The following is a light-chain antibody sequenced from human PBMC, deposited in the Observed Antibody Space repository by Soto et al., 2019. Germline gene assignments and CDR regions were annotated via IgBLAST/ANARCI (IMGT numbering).Light chain of an antibody. J-gene: IGLJ1*01. Sequence: QSVLTQPPSVSGSPGQSGTISCTGTSSDFGSYNRVSWYQRPPGTSPKLMIYEVSNRPSGVPDRFSGSKAGNTASLTISGLQAEDEAEYYCSLYTSDSTYVFGTGTKVTVL. CDR1: SSDFGSYNR. CDR2: EVS. V-gene: IGLV2-18*01. CDR3: SLYTSDSTYV.